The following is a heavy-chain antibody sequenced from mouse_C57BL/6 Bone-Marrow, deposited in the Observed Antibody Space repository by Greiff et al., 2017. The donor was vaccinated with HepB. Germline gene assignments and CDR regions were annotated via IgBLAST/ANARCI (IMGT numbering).Heavy chain of an antibody. V-gene: IGHV2-2*01. CDR2: IWSGGST. Sequence: QVQLKQSGPGLVQPSQSLSITCTVSGFSLTSYGVHWVRQSPGKGLEWLGVIWSGGSTDYNAAFISRLSISKDNSKSQVFFKMNSLQADDTAIYYCARERGIYYDYFDYWGQGTTLTVSS. D-gene: IGHD2-4*01. CDR1: GFSLTSYG. J-gene: IGHJ2*01. CDR3: ARERGIYYDYFDY.